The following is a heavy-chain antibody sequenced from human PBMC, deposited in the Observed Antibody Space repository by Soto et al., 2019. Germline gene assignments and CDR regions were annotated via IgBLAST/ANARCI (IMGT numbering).Heavy chain of an antibody. CDR3: ARGHGVIIGAMDV. Sequence: ASVKVSCKSSGYRFETYAMSWVRQAPGQGLEWMGWIRAYNIDTYYAQKFQDRVTTTTDTSTGTAYMELRSLRSDDTAVYYCARGHGVIIGAMDVWGQGTTVTV. V-gene: IGHV1-18*01. D-gene: IGHD3-3*01. CDR2: IRAYNIDT. CDR1: GYRFETYA. J-gene: IGHJ6*02.